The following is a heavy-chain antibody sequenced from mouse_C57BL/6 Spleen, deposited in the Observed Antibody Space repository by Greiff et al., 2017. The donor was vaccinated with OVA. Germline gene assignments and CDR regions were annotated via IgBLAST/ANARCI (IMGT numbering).Heavy chain of an antibody. V-gene: IGHV1-76*01. CDR2: IYPGSGNT. CDR1: GYTFTDYY. D-gene: IGHD1-1*01. J-gene: IGHJ4*01. Sequence: QVQLQQSGAELVRPGASVKLSCKASGYTFTDYYINWVKQRPGQGLEWIARIYPGSGNTYYNEKFKGKATLTAEKSSSTAYMQLSSLTSEDSAVDFCARVYGSSYGYAMDYWGQGTSVTVSS. CDR3: ARVYGSSYGYAMDY.